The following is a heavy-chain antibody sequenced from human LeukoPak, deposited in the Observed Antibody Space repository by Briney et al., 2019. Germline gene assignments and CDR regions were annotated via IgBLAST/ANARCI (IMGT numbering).Heavy chain of an antibody. CDR1: GGSMSGHW. D-gene: IGHD2/OR15-2a*01. J-gene: IGHJ4*02. V-gene: IGHV4-59*08. CDR3: ARRNTADASIDF. CDR2: IFYSGGT. Sequence: SETLSLTCTVSGGSMSGHWWSWIRQPPGKGLEWIGDIFYSGGTNNNSPLKSRLTMSLDTSKNQFSLKLSSVTATDTAMYYCARRNTADASIDFWGQGILVIASS.